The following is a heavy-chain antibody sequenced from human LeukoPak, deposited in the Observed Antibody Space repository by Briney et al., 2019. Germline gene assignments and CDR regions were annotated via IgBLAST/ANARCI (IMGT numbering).Heavy chain of an antibody. V-gene: IGHV3-7*05. CDR2: IKQDGSEK. J-gene: IGHJ4*02. CDR3: ARGPWASFDY. Sequence: PGGSLRLSCAASGFTFSSYWMNWVRQAPGKGLEWVANIKQDGSEKYFVDSVKGRFTISRDNARNSLYLLMNSLRSEDTAVYYCARGPWASFDYWGQGTLVTVSS. CDR1: GFTFSSYW. D-gene: IGHD3-16*01.